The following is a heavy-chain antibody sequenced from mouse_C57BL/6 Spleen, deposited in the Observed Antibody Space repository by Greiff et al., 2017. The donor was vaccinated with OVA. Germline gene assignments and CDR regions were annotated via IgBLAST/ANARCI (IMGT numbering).Heavy chain of an antibody. Sequence: QVQLQQSGPELVKPGASVKISCKASGYAFSSSWMNWVKQRPGKGLEWIGRIYPGDGDTNYNGKFKGKATLTADKSSSTAYMQLSSLTSEDSAVYFCARQVLPYYAMDYWGQGTSVTVSS. CDR3: ARQVLPYYAMDY. J-gene: IGHJ4*01. V-gene: IGHV1-82*01. CDR2: IYPGDGDT. CDR1: GYAFSSSW.